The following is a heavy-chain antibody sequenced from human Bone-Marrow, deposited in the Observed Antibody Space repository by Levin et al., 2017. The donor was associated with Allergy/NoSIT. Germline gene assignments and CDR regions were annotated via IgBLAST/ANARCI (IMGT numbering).Heavy chain of an antibody. Sequence: PGGSLRLSCAASGFDFSSESMNWFRQAPGKGLEWVSSITSTSSYLYYADSVKGRCTISRDNTRNSLFLEISSLGAEDSAVYYCARDSSTRQPWGQGTLVIVSS. CDR3: ARDSSTRQP. J-gene: IGHJ1*01. V-gene: IGHV3-21*06. D-gene: IGHD2-2*01. CDR1: GFDFSSES. CDR2: ITSTSSYL.